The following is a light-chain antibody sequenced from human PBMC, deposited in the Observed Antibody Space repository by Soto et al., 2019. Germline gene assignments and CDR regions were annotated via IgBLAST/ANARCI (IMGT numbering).Light chain of an antibody. CDR3: QQYDNSPIT. J-gene: IGKJ5*01. Sequence: PGERASLSCGASQSISSSFLAWYQQKPGQAPRLLIYGASSRATGIPDRFSGTGSETDFTLTISSLEPEDFAVYYCQQYDNSPITFGQGTRLEI. V-gene: IGKV3-20*01. CDR2: GAS. CDR1: QSISSSF.